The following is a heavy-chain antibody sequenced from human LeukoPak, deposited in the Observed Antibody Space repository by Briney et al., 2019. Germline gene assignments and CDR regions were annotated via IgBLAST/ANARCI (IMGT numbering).Heavy chain of an antibody. Sequence: SETLSLTCAVYGGSFSGYHWSWIRQPPGKGLEWIGEINHSGSTNYNPSLKSRVTISVDTSKNQFSLKLSSVTAADTAVYYCARGRIVDYWGQGTLVTVSS. J-gene: IGHJ4*02. CDR2: INHSGST. V-gene: IGHV4-34*01. CDR1: GGSFSGYH. CDR3: ARGRIVDY.